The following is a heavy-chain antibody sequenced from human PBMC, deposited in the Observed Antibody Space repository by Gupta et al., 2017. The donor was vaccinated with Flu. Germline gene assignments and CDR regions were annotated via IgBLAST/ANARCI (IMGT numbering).Heavy chain of an antibody. V-gene: IGHV3-7*01. J-gene: IGHJ6*02. CDR2: IKQDGSEK. CDR3: ARDHSGTTSHYYGMDV. Sequence: PGKGLEWVANIKQDGSEKYYVDSVKGRFTISRDNAKNSLYLQMNSLRAEDTAVYYCARDHSGTTSHYYGMDVWGQGTTVTVSS. D-gene: IGHD1-7*01.